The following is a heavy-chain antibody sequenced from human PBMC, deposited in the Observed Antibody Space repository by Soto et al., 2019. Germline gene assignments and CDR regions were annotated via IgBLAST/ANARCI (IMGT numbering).Heavy chain of an antibody. CDR1: GFTFSSYT. V-gene: IGHV3-23*01. J-gene: IGHJ4*02. CDR3: AKRHTTVATPANYFDY. CDR2: FVGSTGST. D-gene: IGHD1-1*01. Sequence: EVPLLESGGDLVQPGGSLRLSCAASGFTFSSYTMNWVRQAPGKGLEWVSTFVGSTGSTFYADSVKGRFTISRDDSKNTLYLQMNSLRAEDTAVYYCAKRHTTVATPANYFDYWGQGTRVTVSS.